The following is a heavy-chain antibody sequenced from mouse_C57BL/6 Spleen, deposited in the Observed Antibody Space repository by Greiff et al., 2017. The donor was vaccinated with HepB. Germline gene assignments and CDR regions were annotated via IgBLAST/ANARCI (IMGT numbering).Heavy chain of an antibody. V-gene: IGHV1-39*01. D-gene: IGHD2-3*01. CDR1: GYSFTDYN. J-gene: IGHJ2*01. Sequence: QQSGPELVKPGASVKISCKASGYSFTDYNMNWVKQSNGKSLEWIGVINPNYGTTSYNQKFKGKATLTVDQSSSTAYMQLNSLTSEDSAVYFWARSRGLLTDYFDYWGQGTTLTVSS. CDR3: ARSRGLLTDYFDY. CDR2: INPNYGTT.